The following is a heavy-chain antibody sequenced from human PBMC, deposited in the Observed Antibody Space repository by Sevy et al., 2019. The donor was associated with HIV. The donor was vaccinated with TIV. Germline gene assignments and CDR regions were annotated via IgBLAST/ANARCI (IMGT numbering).Heavy chain of an antibody. CDR3: ASRSGDYYLGAFDI. D-gene: IGHD4-17*01. J-gene: IGHJ3*02. CDR1: GYTFTSYD. CDR2: MNPNSGNT. Sequence: ASVKVSCKASGYTFTSYDINWVRQATGQGLAWMGWMNPNSGNTGYAQKFQGRVTMTRNTSISTAYMELSSLRSEDTAVYYCASRSGDYYLGAFDIWGQGTMVTVSS. V-gene: IGHV1-8*01.